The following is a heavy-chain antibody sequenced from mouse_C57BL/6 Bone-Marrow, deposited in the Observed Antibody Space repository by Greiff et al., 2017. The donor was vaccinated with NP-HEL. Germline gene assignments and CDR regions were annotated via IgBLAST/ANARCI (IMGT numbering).Heavy chain of an antibody. V-gene: IGHV14-4*01. CDR2: IDPENGDT. CDR3: TTGGGYFDY. CDR1: GFNIKDDY. Sequence: EVKLMESGAELVRPGASVKLSCTASGFNIKDDYMHWVKQRPEQGLEWIGWIDPENGDTEYASKFQGKATITADTSSNTAYLQLSSLTSEDTAVYYCTTGGGYFDYWGQGTTLTVSS. J-gene: IGHJ2*01.